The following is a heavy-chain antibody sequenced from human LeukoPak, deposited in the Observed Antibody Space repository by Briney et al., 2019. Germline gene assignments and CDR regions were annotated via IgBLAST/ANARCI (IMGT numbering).Heavy chain of an antibody. J-gene: IGHJ4*02. CDR2: IYPGDSDV. V-gene: IGHV5-51*01. CDR1: GCSFTSYW. CDR3: ARQIASGTYYFDY. Sequence: GASLKISCKGSGCSFTSYWIGWVRQPPGKGLEWMGIIYPGDSDVRYSPSFQGQVTISADKSISTAYLQWSSLKASDTAMYYCARQIASGTYYFDYWGQGTLVTVSS. D-gene: IGHD1-26*01.